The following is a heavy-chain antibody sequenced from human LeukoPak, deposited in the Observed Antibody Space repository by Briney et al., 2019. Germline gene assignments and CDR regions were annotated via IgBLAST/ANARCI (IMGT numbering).Heavy chain of an antibody. V-gene: IGHV3-23*01. J-gene: IGHJ5*01. CDR1: GFTFNNYA. D-gene: IGHD2-15*01. CDR2: ISASGRHP. Sequence: PGGSLRLSCAASGFTFNNYAMTWVRQAPGKGLEWVSAISASGRHPFYTDSVRGRFTISRDNSQNTLYLHMNSLRVEDTATYYCAKVDGGYCSDVSWPGALDPWGQGTLVTVSS. CDR3: AKVDGGYCSDVSWPGALDP.